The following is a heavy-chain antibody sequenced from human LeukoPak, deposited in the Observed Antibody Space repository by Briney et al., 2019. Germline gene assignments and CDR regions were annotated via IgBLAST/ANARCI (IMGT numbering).Heavy chain of an antibody. D-gene: IGHD3-9*01. V-gene: IGHV4-4*02. Sequence: PSETLSLTCAVSGGSISSSNWWSWVRQPPGKGLEWIGEIYHSGSTNYNPSLKSRVTISVDTSKNQFSLKLSSVTAADTAVYYCARGLLYDILTRGEDYYYMDVWGKGTTVTVSS. CDR3: ARGLLYDILTRGEDYYYMDV. CDR2: IYHSGST. CDR1: GGSISSSNW. J-gene: IGHJ6*03.